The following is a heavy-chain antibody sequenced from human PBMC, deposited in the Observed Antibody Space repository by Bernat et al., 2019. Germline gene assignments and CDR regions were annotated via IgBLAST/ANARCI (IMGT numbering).Heavy chain of an antibody. CDR1: GFTFSSYA. V-gene: IGHV3-30-3*01. CDR3: ARDCARVGAFGEVDY. J-gene: IGHJ4*02. D-gene: IGHD1-26*01. Sequence: QVQLVESGGGVVQPGRSLRLSCAASGFTFSSYAMHWVRQAPGKGLEWVAAMSYDGSNKYSADSVKGRFTISRDNSRNMLFLQMNTLRAEDTAVYYCARDCARVGAFGEVDYWGQGTLVTVSS. CDR2: MSYDGSNK.